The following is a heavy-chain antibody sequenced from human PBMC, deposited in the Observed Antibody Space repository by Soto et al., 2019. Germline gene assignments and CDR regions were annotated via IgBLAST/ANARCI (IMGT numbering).Heavy chain of an antibody. CDR3: AGRASRYYYDSSGYFDY. J-gene: IGHJ4*02. V-gene: IGHV4-59*01. CDR1: GGSISSYY. CDR2: IYYSGST. D-gene: IGHD3-22*01. Sequence: PSETLSLTRTVSGGSISSYYWSWIRQPPGKGLEWIGYIYYSGSTNYNPSLKSRVTISVDTSKNQFSLKLSSVTAADTAVYYCAGRASRYYYDSSGYFDYWGQGTLVTVSS.